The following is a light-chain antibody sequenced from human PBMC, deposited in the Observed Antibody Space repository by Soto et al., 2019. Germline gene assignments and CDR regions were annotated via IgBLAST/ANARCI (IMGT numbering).Light chain of an antibody. Sequence: QSVLTQPASVSGSPGQSITISCTGTSSDVGGYNYVSWYQQHPGKAPKLMIYDVSNRPSGVSNRVSGSKSGNTASLTISGLQAEDEADYYCSSYTSSSTQFGGGTKVTVL. CDR1: SSDVGGYNY. CDR2: DVS. CDR3: SSYTSSSTQ. J-gene: IGLJ2*01. V-gene: IGLV2-14*01.